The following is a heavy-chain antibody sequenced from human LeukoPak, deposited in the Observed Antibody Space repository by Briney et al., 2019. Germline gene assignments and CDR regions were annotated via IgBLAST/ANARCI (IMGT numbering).Heavy chain of an antibody. CDR2: MNPNSGNT. CDR1: GYTFTSYD. CDR3: ARVNYDYVGGSYRPFDY. J-gene: IGHJ4*02. D-gene: IGHD3-16*02. Sequence: ASVKVSCKASGYTFTSYDINWVRQATGQGLEWMGWMNPNSGNTGYAQKFQGRVTITRNTSISTAYMELSSLRSEDTAVYYCARVNYDYVGGSYRPFDYWGQGTLVTVSS. V-gene: IGHV1-8*03.